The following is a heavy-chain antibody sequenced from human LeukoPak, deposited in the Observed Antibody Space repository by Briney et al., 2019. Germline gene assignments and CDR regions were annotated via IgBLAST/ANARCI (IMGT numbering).Heavy chain of an antibody. D-gene: IGHD1-7*01. V-gene: IGHV3-43D*03. J-gene: IGHJ4*02. CDR1: GYTFADYA. Sequence: GGSLKLSCTASGYTFADYAMYWVRQGPGQGLEWFALISWDGSITYYSDYVKGRFTISRDNSKNSLYLQINSLRDEDTALYYCARGSHWNYGGYYLDYWGQGTLVTVSS. CDR3: ARGSHWNYGGYYLDY. CDR2: ISWDGSIT.